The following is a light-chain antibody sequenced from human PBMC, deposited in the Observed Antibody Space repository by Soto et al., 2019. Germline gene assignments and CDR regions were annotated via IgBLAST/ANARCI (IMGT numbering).Light chain of an antibody. Sequence: AIQMTQSPSSLSASIGDRVTITCRASQIITNNLGWCQQKPGKAPKLLIYDASTLHSGVPSRFSGSGSGRDFTLTISSLQPEDFATYYCLQEFNYPRTFGQGTKVDIK. CDR3: LQEFNYPRT. J-gene: IGKJ1*01. CDR1: QIITNN. V-gene: IGKV1-6*01. CDR2: DAS.